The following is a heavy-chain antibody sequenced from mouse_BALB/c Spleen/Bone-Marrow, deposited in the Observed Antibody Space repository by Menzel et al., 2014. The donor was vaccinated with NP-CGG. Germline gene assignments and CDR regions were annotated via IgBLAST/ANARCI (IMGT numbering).Heavy chain of an antibody. Sequence: QVQLQQSGAELVRPGASVRLSCKVSGTPFPNSWLSWVNQRPEQGLEWFGRIVPDVSETHYIQKFKDKAILTVDKSSSTAYTQLSSLTSEDSADYNCVHFGLAYWGQGTLVTVSA. CDR2: IVPDVSET. J-gene: IGHJ3*01. CDR1: GTPFPNSW. CDR3: VHFGLAY. V-gene: IGHV1-52*01.